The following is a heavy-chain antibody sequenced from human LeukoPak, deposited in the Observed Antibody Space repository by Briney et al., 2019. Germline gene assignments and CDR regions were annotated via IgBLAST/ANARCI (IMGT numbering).Heavy chain of an antibody. V-gene: IGHV3-74*01. CDR1: GFTFSSYW. CDR2: INSDGSST. CDR3: ARDYRNYYDFWSGYSYYFDY. J-gene: IGHJ4*02. D-gene: IGHD3-3*01. Sequence: GGSLRLSCAASGFTFSSYWMHWVRQAPGKGRVWVSRINSDGSSTSYAESVKGRFTISRDNAKNTLYLQMNSLRAEDTAVYYCARDYRNYYDFWSGYSYYFDYWGQGTLVTVSS.